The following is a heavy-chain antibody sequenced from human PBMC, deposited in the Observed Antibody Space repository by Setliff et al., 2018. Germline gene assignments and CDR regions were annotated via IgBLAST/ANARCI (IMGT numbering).Heavy chain of an antibody. CDR2: IYTSGGI. CDR3: ARGRNVAARLLDS. J-gene: IGHJ5*01. CDR1: GGSIRNYF. Sequence: SETLSLTCTVPGGSIRNYFWGWIRQPAGKGLEWIGRIYTSGGIDYNTSLRSRVTISVDTSKDQFSLRLNSVTAADTAVYYCARGRNVAARLLDSWGQEPGSPSPQ. V-gene: IGHV4-4*07. D-gene: IGHD6-6*01.